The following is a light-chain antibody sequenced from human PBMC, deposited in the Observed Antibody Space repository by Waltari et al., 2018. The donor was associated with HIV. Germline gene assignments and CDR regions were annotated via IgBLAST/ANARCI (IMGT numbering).Light chain of an antibody. Sequence: EIVLTQSPATLSLSPGERATLSCRASQSVSSYLAWYQQKPGQAPRLLIYDSSNRATGIPARFSGGGSATDVTITISSLAPEDFAVYYCHQRSNWPPWTFGQGTKVEIK. J-gene: IGKJ1*01. CDR3: HQRSNWPPWT. CDR2: DSS. V-gene: IGKV3-11*01. CDR1: QSVSSY.